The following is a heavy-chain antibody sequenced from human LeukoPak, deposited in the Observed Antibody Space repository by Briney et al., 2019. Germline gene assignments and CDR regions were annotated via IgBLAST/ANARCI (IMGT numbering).Heavy chain of an antibody. CDR2: IYASGST. CDR3: ARHGDYGGSDAFDI. V-gene: IGHV4-4*09. J-gene: IGHJ3*02. CDR1: GGSFSGYY. D-gene: IGHD4-23*01. Sequence: SETLSLTCAVYGGSFSGYYWSWIRQPPGKGLEWIGYIYASGSTNYNPSLKSRVTISVDTSKNQFSLKLSSVTAADTAVYYCARHGDYGGSDAFDIWGQGTMVTVSS.